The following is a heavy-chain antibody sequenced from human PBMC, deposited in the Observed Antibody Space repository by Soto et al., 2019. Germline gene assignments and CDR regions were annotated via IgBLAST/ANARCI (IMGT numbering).Heavy chain of an antibody. V-gene: IGHV4-39*01. Sequence: QLQLQESGPGLVKPSETLSLTCTVSGGSISSSSYYWGWIRQPPGKGLEWIGSIYYSGSTYYNPSLKSRVTISVDTSKTQFSLKLSSVTAADTAVYYCARSGNPWYCSGGSCYSGGMDVWGQGTTVTVSS. CDR1: GGSISSSSYY. J-gene: IGHJ6*02. CDR2: IYYSGST. CDR3: ARSGNPWYCSGGSCYSGGMDV. D-gene: IGHD2-15*01.